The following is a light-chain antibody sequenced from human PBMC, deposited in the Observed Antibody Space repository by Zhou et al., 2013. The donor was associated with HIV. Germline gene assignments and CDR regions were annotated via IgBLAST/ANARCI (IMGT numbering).Light chain of an antibody. CDR3: QQYGSSPGT. J-gene: IGKJ2*01. Sequence: IVLTQSPATMSLSPGERATLSCRASQSVSSNLAWYQQEPGQAPRLLIYAASSRATGVPDTFSGSGSGTDFTLTISRLDPEDFAVYFCQQYGSSPGTFGQGTKLEIK. CDR2: AAS. V-gene: IGKV3-20*01. CDR1: QSVSSN.